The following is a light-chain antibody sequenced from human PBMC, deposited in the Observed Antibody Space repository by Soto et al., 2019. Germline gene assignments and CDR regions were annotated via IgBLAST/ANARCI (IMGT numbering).Light chain of an antibody. CDR1: TGAVTSGHY. CDR2: DTN. CDR3: LLSCSGTKV. Sequence: QAVVTQEPSLTVSPGRTVTLTCGANTGAVTSGHYVDWDQQQPAQAPRTLIYDTNNKHSWTPARFSGSRPGGKAALTLSGAQPEDDAEYYCLLSCSGTKVFGGGTQVTVL. V-gene: IGLV7-46*01. J-gene: IGLJ2*01.